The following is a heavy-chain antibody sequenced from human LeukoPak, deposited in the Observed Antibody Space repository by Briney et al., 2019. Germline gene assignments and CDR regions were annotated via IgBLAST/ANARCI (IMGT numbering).Heavy chain of an antibody. CDR1: GFTFSSYT. J-gene: IGHJ3*01. V-gene: IGHV3-48*01. CDR2: ITSSSSSI. Sequence: GGSLRLSRAASGFTFSSYTMNWVRQAPGKGLEWVSYITSSSSSIYYADSVKGRFTISRDNAKNSLYLQTNSLRAEDTAVYYCARRVVNAFGVWGQGTTVTVSS. D-gene: IGHD3-3*01. CDR3: ARRVVNAFGV.